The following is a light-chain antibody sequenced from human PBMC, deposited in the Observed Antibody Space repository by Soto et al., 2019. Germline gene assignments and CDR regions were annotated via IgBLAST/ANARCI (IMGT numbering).Light chain of an antibody. CDR2: GAS. CDR1: QNINAN. J-gene: IGKJ4*01. Sequence: EIVMTQSPATMSVSPGERATLSCRASQNINANLAWYQQKPGQAPRLLIYGASTRATGIPARLCGSGSGTEFTLTISSLQSEDFAVYYCQQYNNWPLTFGGGTKVEIK. CDR3: QQYNNWPLT. V-gene: IGKV3-15*01.